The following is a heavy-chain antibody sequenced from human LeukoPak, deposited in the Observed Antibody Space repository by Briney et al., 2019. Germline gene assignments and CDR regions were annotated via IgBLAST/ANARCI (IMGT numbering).Heavy chain of an antibody. CDR2: INIEGSTT. CDR3: ARDSIVNGALDI. Sequence: GGSLRLSCVASGFSLSSYWVHWVRQAPGKGLVWVSRINIEGSTTTYADSVKGRFTISRDNARNSLYLQMNSLRAEDTAFYYCARDSIVNGALDIWGQGTMVTVSS. V-gene: IGHV3-74*03. CDR1: GFSLSSYW. J-gene: IGHJ3*02. D-gene: IGHD2/OR15-2a*01.